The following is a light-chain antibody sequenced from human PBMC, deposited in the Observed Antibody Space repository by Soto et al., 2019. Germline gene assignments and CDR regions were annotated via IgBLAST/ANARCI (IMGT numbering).Light chain of an antibody. CDR1: SSNIGSNY. CDR3: AAWDGSLSGYV. J-gene: IGLJ1*01. Sequence: VLTQPPSASGTPGQRVTISCSGSSSNIGSNYVYWYRQLPGTAPKLLIYRNNQRPSGVPDRFSGSKSGTSASLAISGLRSEDEADYYCAAWDGSLSGYVFGTGTKVTVL. V-gene: IGLV1-47*01. CDR2: RNN.